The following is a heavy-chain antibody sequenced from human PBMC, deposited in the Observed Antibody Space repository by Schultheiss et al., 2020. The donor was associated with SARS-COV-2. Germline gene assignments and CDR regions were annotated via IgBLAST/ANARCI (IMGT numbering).Heavy chain of an antibody. J-gene: IGHJ3*02. CDR1: GFTFSSYW. CDR3: ARDRRVGATTLFSYAFDI. V-gene: IGHV3-48*04. D-gene: IGHD1-26*01. CDR2: ISTSGSSK. Sequence: GGSLRLSCAASGFTFSSYWMSWVRQAPGKGLEWVSFISTSGSSKYYADSVKGRFTISRDNAKNSLYLQMNSLRAEDTAVYYCARDRRVGATTLFSYAFDIWGQGTMVTVSS.